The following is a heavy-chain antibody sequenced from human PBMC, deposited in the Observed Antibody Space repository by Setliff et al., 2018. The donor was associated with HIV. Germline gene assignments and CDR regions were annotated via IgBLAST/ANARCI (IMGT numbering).Heavy chain of an antibody. D-gene: IGHD3-10*01. CDR3: ARGKGVGGVIITGGLDV. V-gene: IGHV1-8*01. CDR1: GHTFTNYD. J-gene: IGHJ6*02. CDR2: MNPNSGVS. Sequence: ASVKVSCKPSGHTFTNYDIHWMRRATGQGLEWMGWMNPNSGVSGYALKFHDRVTMTRYTSITTAYMELSSLTSEDTAVYYCARGKGVGGVIITGGLDVWGQGTTVTVSS.